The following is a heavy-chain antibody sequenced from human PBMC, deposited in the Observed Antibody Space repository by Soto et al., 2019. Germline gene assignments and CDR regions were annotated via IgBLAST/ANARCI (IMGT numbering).Heavy chain of an antibody. Sequence: WGSLRLSCAASGFTFSSYAMHWFRQPPGKGLEGVAVISYDGSNKYYAYSVKGRFTMSRDNSKNTLYLQMNSLRAEDTAVYYCARDGSLDAFDIWGQGTMVTVSS. CDR2: ISYDGSNK. V-gene: IGHV3-30-3*01. J-gene: IGHJ3*02. D-gene: IGHD1-26*01. CDR3: ARDGSLDAFDI. CDR1: GFTFSSYA.